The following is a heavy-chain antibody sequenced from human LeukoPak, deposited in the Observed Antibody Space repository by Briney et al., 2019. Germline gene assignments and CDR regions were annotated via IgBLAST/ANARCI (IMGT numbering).Heavy chain of an antibody. D-gene: IGHD3-10*01. CDR2: IRYDGTNK. V-gene: IGHV3-30*02. CDR1: GFTFGTYG. Sequence: GGSLRLSCAASGFTFGTYGMHWVRQAPGKGLEWVAFIRYDGTNKFYADSVKGRFTISRDNSKNTLYLRMNSLRAEDTALYYCAKDRRPTVSGGYFDLWGRGTLVIVSS. CDR3: AKDRRPTVSGGYFDL. J-gene: IGHJ2*01.